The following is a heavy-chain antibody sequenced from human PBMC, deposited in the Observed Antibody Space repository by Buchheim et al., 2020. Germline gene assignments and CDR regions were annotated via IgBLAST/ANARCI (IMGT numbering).Heavy chain of an antibody. D-gene: IGHD3-16*02. Sequence: QVQLQESGPGLVKPSQTLSLTCTVSGSSISTGDYYWSWIRQPPGKGLEWIGYIYYSGNTYYNPFLKSRVTISVDTSKTEFSLKLSSVTAADTAVYYCARGYNYVRGSYRYFDYWGQGTL. V-gene: IGHV4-30-4*01. CDR2: IYYSGNT. J-gene: IGHJ4*02. CDR1: GSSISTGDYY. CDR3: ARGYNYVRGSYRYFDY.